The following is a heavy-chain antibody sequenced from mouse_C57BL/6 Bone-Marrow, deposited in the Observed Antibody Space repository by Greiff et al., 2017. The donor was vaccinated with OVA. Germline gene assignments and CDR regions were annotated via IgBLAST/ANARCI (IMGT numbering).Heavy chain of an antibody. CDR2: IYPGDGDP. D-gene: IGHD2-3*01. J-gene: IGHJ2*01. Sequence: VQLQQSGPELVKPGASVKISCKASGYAFSSSWMNWVKQRPGKGLEWIGRIYPGDGDPNYNGQFKGKATLTADKSSSTAYMQLSSLTSEDSAVYFCARHEDGYYASYFDYWGQGTTLTVSS. V-gene: IGHV1-82*01. CDR1: GYAFSSSW. CDR3: ARHEDGYYASYFDY.